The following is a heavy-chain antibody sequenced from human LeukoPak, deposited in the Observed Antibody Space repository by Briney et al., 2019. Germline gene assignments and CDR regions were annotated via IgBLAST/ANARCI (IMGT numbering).Heavy chain of an antibody. Sequence: GGSLRLSCAASGFTFSSYGMHWVRQAPGKGLEWVAFIRYDGSNKYYADSVKGRFTISRDNSKNTVYLQMNSLRAEDTAVYYCAKERTRVTGGWTWGQGTLVTVPS. J-gene: IGHJ5*02. CDR3: AKERTRVTGGWT. V-gene: IGHV3-30*02. CDR2: IRYDGSNK. CDR1: GFTFSSYG. D-gene: IGHD2-21*02.